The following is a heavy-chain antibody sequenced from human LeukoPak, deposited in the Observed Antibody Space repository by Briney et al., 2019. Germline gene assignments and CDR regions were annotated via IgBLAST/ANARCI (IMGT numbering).Heavy chain of an antibody. J-gene: IGHJ4*02. CDR3: VTDSLQYDNGYYWWGPD. CDR1: GYTFTGYY. V-gene: IGHV1-18*04. Sequence: GASVKVSCKASGYTFTGYYMHWVRQAPGQGLAWMGWISPYNGNTNYAQNLQGRVTMTTDTSTSTAYMDLKSLTSDDTAVYYCVTDSLQYDNGYYWWGPDWGQGTLVTVSS. D-gene: IGHD2-8*02. CDR2: ISPYNGNT.